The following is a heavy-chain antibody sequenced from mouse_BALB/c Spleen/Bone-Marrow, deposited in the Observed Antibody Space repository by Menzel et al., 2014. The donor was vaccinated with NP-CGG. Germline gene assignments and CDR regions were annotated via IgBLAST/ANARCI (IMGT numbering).Heavy chain of an antibody. D-gene: IGHD3-1*01. CDR2: IYPGDGDT. Sequence: VQLQQSGAELVRPGSSVKISCKASGYAFSNCWMNWVKQRPGQGLEWIGQIYPGDGDTNYNGRFRGKATLTADKSSSTAYMQLSSLTSEDSAVYFCARSGVPFYAMHYWGQGTSFPVS. J-gene: IGHJ4*01. V-gene: IGHV1-80*01. CDR1: GYAFSNCW. CDR3: ARSGVPFYAMHY.